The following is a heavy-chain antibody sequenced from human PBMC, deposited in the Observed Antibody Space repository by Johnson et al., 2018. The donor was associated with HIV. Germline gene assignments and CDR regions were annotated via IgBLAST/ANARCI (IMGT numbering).Heavy chain of an antibody. V-gene: IGHV3-66*01. Sequence: VQLVESGGGLVKPGVSLRLSCAASGFTFSNAWMSWVRQAPGKGLEWVSVINSGGDTYYADSVKGRCTISRDNSKNTLYLQMNSLRAEDTAVYYCARACRDGYTCDVYDIWGQGTMLTVSS. D-gene: IGHD5-24*01. CDR2: INSGGDT. CDR3: ARACRDGYTCDVYDI. CDR1: GFTFSNAW. J-gene: IGHJ3*02.